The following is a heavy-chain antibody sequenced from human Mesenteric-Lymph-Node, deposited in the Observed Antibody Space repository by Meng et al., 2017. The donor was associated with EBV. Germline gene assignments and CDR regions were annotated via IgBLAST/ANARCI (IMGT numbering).Heavy chain of an antibody. D-gene: IGHD2-2*01. Sequence: GQLQQWGAGLLKPSETLSLTCVIYGGSFSGYSWNWIRQAPGKGLEWIGKIHHSETADYNPSLEDRVIISADTSKNQFSLKLTSVTAADTAVYYCARQGYCRTTTCSTWFDPWGQGTLVTVSS. V-gene: IGHV4-34*01. CDR3: ARQGYCRTTTCSTWFDP. CDR1: GGSFSGYS. J-gene: IGHJ5*02. CDR2: IHHSETA.